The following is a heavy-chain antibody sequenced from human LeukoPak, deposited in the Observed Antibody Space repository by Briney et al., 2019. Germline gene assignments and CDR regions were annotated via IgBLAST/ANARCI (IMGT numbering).Heavy chain of an antibody. CDR3: ARELPDIVVVPAAIFDYYYMDV. Sequence: SETLSLTCAVYGGSFSGYYWIWIRQPPGKGLEWIGEINHSGSTNYNPSLKSRVTISVDTSKNQFSLKLSSVTAADTAVYYCARELPDIVVVPAAIFDYYYMDVWGKGTTVTVSS. D-gene: IGHD2-2*02. J-gene: IGHJ6*03. CDR2: INHSGST. CDR1: GGSFSGYY. V-gene: IGHV4-34*01.